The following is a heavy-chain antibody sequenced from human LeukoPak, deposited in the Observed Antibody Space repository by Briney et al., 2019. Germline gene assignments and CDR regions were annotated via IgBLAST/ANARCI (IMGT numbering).Heavy chain of an antibody. CDR1: GFTFSSYG. Sequence: GGSLRLSCAASGFTFSSYGMHWVRQAPGKGLEWVAVISYDGSNKYYADSVKGRFTISRDNSKNTLYLQMNSLRADDTAVYYCARDLGLSGPDYWGQGTLVTVSS. J-gene: IGHJ4*02. CDR2: ISYDGSNK. CDR3: ARDLGLSGPDY. V-gene: IGHV3-30*03.